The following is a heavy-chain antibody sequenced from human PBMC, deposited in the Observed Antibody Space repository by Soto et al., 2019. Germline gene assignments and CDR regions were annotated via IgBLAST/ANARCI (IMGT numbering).Heavy chain of an antibody. Sequence: PGGSLRLFCADSGFTLNGAVIYWFRQPSGKGLEWVGRIRSRSNEYATAYASSVRVRFTISRDDSKSTAYLQMNSLKTEDTAVYYCSRPGYSNYDSDYWGQGTLVTVSS. CDR3: SRPGYSNYDSDY. D-gene: IGHD5-12*01. CDR2: IRSRSNEYAT. CDR1: GFTLNGAV. J-gene: IGHJ4*02. V-gene: IGHV3-73*01.